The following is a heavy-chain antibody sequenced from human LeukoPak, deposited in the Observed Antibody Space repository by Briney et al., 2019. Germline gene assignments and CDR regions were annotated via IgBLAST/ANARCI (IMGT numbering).Heavy chain of an antibody. CDR2: IWYDGSNK. CDR1: GFTFSSYG. CDR3: ARDPVAGSFFFDY. J-gene: IGHJ4*02. V-gene: IGHV3-33*01. D-gene: IGHD6-19*01. Sequence: PGGSLRLSCAASGFTFSSYGMHWVRQAPGKGLEWVAVIWYDGSNKYYADSAKGRFTISRDNSKNTLYLQMNSLRAEDTAVYYCARDPVAGSFFFDYWGQGTLVTVSS.